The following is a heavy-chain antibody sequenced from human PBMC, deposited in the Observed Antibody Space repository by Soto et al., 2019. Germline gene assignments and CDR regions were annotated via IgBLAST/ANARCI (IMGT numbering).Heavy chain of an antibody. CDR1: GGSISSSRYY. Sequence: SETLSLTCTVSGGSISSSRYYWGWIRQPPGKGLDWIGSMYYSGSTYYNPSLKSRVSISVDTSRNQFSLKLNSVTATDTAVYYCARQNYYGSGSPYFFDYWGQGALVTSPQ. V-gene: IGHV4-39*01. J-gene: IGHJ4*02. CDR2: MYYSGST. D-gene: IGHD3-10*01. CDR3: ARQNYYGSGSPYFFDY.